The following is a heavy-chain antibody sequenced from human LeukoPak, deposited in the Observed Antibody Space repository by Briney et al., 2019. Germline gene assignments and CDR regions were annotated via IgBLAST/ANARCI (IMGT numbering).Heavy chain of an antibody. V-gene: IGHV3-11*04. CDR1: GFTFSDYY. Sequence: GGSLRLSFAASGFTFSDYYMSWIRQAPGKGLEWVSYISSSGSTIYYADSVEGRFTISRDNSKNTLYLQMNSLRAEDTAVYYCAKDVTPYSGYDWYYYYGMDVWGQGTTVTVSS. CDR2: ISSSGSTI. J-gene: IGHJ6*02. CDR3: AKDVTPYSGYDWYYYYGMDV. D-gene: IGHD5-12*01.